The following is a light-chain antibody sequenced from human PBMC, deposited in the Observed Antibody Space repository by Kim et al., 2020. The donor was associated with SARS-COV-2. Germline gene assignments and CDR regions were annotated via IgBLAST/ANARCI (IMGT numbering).Light chain of an antibody. J-gene: IGLJ3*02. V-gene: IGLV1-47*01. CDR2: KNS. CDR1: SSNIGSNY. CDR3: AARDDTLSGPV. Sequence: QSVLTQPPSASGTPGQRVTISCSGSSSNIGSNYVYWYQQLPGTAPKLLIYKNSQRPSGVPDRFSGSKSGTSGSLAISGLRSEDEADYYCAARDDTLSGPVFGGGTKLTVL.